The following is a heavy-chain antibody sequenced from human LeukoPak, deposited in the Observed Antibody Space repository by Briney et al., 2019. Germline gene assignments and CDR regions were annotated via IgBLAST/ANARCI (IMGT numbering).Heavy chain of an antibody. V-gene: IGHV4-39*07. D-gene: IGHD1-26*01. CDR1: GGSISSGNYD. Sequence: PSQTLSLTCTVSGGSISSGNYDWGWIRQPPGKGLEWIGSIYYSGSTYYNPSLKSRVTISVDTSKNQFSLKLSSVTAADTAVYYCARGRLGALDYWGQGTLVTVSS. J-gene: IGHJ4*02. CDR2: IYYSGST. CDR3: ARGRLGALDY.